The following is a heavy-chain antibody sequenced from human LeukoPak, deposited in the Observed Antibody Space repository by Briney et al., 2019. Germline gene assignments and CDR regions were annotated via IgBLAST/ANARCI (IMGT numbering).Heavy chain of an antibody. CDR3: ARALALRFDP. V-gene: IGHV4-61*02. D-gene: IGHD2/OR15-2a*01. J-gene: IGHJ5*02. Sequence: SQTLSLTCTVSGGSISSGSYYWSWIRQPAGKGLEWIGRIYTSGSTNYNPSLKSRVTISVDTSKNQFSLKLSSVTAADTAVYYCARALALRFDPWGQGTLVTVSS. CDR2: IYTSGST. CDR1: GGSISSGSYY.